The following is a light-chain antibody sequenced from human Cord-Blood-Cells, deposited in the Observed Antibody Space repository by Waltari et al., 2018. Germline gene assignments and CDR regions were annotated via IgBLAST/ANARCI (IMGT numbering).Light chain of an antibody. CDR2: DAY. CDR1: QSVSSY. V-gene: IGKV3-11*01. J-gene: IGKJ1*01. CDR3: QQRSNGT. Sequence: DIVLTQSPATLSLSPGERATLSCRASQSVSSYLAWYQQKPGQAPMLLIYDAYNRATGSPARFSGSGSGTDFTLTISSLEPEDFAVYYCQQRSNGTFGQGTKVEIK.